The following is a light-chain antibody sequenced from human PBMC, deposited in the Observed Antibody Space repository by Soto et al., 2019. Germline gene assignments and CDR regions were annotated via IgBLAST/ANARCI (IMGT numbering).Light chain of an antibody. CDR3: QVWDSSTDHVI. V-gene: IGLV3-21*02. Sequence: SYELTQPPSVSVAPGQTARITCGGNNIGSKSVHWYLQRPGRAPVLVVSDDSGRPSGIPERFSGSNSGNTATLTISRVEAGDEDDYYCQVWDSSTDHVIFGGGTKLTVL. CDR2: DDS. J-gene: IGLJ2*01. CDR1: NIGSKS.